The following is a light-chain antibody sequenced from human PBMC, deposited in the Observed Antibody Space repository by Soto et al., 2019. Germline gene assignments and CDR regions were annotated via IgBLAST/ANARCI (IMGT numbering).Light chain of an antibody. CDR2: GAS. CDR1: QSVLYSSNNKNS. V-gene: IGKV4-1*01. Sequence: DIVMTQSPDSLAVSLGERATINCKSSQSVLYSSNNKNSVAWYQQKPGQPPKLLIYGASTRESGVPDRFRGSGSGTDFALTISGLQAEDVAVYYCQQYYSTPFTFGPGTKVDIK. CDR3: QQYYSTPFT. J-gene: IGKJ3*01.